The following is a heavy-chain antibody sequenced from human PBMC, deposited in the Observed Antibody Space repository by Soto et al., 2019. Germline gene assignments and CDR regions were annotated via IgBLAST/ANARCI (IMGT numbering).Heavy chain of an antibody. J-gene: IGHJ4*02. CDR3: AKVNVVVVAATFEYEYYFDY. D-gene: IGHD2-15*01. Sequence: GALRLSCVASGFTVSNNYMSWVRQAPGRGLEWVSAISNTGSTYYAGSVKGRSTISRDSSTNTLYLEVNSLRADDTAVYYCAKVNVVVVAATFEYEYYFDYWGQGTLVTVSS. CDR1: GFTVSNNY. CDR2: ISNTGST. V-gene: IGHV3-53*01.